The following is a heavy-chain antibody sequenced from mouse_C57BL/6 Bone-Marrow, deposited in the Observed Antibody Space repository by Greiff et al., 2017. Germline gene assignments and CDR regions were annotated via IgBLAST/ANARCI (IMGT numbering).Heavy chain of an antibody. D-gene: IGHD1-1*01. V-gene: IGHV1-61*01. Sequence: VQLQQPGAELVRPGSSVKLSCKASGYTFTSYWMDWVKQRPGQGLEWIGNIYPSDSETHYNQKFKDKATLTVDKSSSTAYMQLSSLTSEDSAVYYCARSYYGSSYNWYFDVWGTGTTVTVSS. CDR2: IYPSDSET. CDR1: GYTFTSYW. CDR3: ARSYYGSSYNWYFDV. J-gene: IGHJ1*03.